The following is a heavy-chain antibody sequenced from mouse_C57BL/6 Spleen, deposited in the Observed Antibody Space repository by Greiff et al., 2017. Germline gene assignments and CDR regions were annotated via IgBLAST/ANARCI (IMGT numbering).Heavy chain of an antibody. CDR1: GFTFSDYG. CDR2: ISSGSSTN. J-gene: IGHJ2*01. D-gene: IGHD2-4*01. Sequence: EVKLVESGGGLVKPGGSLKLSCAASGFTFSDYGMHWVRQAPEKGLEWVAYISSGSSTNYYADTVKGRFTISKDNAKNTLFLQMTSLRYEDTAVYYCARDDYDGLDYWGQGTTLTVSS. V-gene: IGHV5-17*01. CDR3: ARDDYDGLDY.